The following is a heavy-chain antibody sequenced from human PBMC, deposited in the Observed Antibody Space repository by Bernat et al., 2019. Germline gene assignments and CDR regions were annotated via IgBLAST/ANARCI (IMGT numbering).Heavy chain of an antibody. CDR1: GYSFTSYW. V-gene: IGHV5-51*03. CDR3: ARGYCSSTSCWYYYGMDV. D-gene: IGHD2-2*01. Sequence: EVQLVQSGAEVKKPGESLKISCKGSGYSFTSYWIGWVRQMPGKGLEWMGIFYPGDSDTRYSPSFQGQVTISADKSISTAYLQWSSLKASDTAMYYCARGYCSSTSCWYYYGMDVWGQGTTVTVSS. J-gene: IGHJ6*02. CDR2: FYPGDSDT.